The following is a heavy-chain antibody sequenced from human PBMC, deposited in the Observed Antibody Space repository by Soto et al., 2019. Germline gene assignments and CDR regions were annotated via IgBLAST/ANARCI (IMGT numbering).Heavy chain of an antibody. Sequence: VQLVQSGAEVKKPGASVKVSCKASGYTFTSYGITWVRQAPGQGLEWMGWISANNGYTHYVQKLQGRVNMTTDTSTSTAYMDLSSLRSDDTAVYFCARDRSSYALDYWGQGTLVTVSS. J-gene: IGHJ4*02. CDR3: ARDRSSYALDY. D-gene: IGHD3-10*01. V-gene: IGHV1-18*01. CDR1: GYTFTSYG. CDR2: ISANNGYT.